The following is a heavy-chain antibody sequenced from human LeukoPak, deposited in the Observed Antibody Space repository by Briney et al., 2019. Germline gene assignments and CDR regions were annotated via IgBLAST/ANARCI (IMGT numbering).Heavy chain of an antibody. Sequence: GASVKVSCKASGYTFTSYYMHWVRQAPGQGLEWMGWINPSSGGTNYAQKFQGRVTMTRDTSISTAYMELSSLRSDDTAVYYCARQGGYCSGGRCYGRFDPWGQGTLVTVSS. CDR3: ARQGGYCSGGRCYGRFDP. J-gene: IGHJ5*02. CDR2: INPSSGGT. V-gene: IGHV1-2*02. D-gene: IGHD2-15*01. CDR1: GYTFTSYY.